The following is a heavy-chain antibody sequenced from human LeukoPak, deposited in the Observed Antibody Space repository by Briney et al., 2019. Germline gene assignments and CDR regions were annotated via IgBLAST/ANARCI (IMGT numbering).Heavy chain of an antibody. J-gene: IGHJ6*03. CDR3: ARDLEYRSGWPGYYYYYMDV. CDR1: GFTFSSYW. D-gene: IGHD6-19*01. V-gene: IGHV3-7*01. CDR2: IKQDGTEK. Sequence: GSLRLSCAVSGFTFSSYWMTWVRQAPGKGLEWVARIKQDGTEKYYVDSVKGRFTISRDNAKNSLYLRMNSLRAEDTAVYYCARDLEYRSGWPGYYYYYMDVWGKGTTVTVSS.